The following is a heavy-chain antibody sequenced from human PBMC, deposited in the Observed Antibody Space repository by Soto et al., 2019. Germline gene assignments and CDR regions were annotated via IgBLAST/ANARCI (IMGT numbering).Heavy chain of an antibody. J-gene: IGHJ6*02. Sequence: ASVKVSCKASGYTFTSYGISWVRQAPGQGLEWMGWISAYNGNTNYAQKLQGRVTMTTDTSTSTAYMELRSLRSDDTAVYYCARDANWNYLYYYYGMDVWGQGTTVTVS. CDR3: ARDANWNYLYYYYGMDV. CDR1: GYTFTSYG. V-gene: IGHV1-18*04. CDR2: ISAYNGNT. D-gene: IGHD1-7*01.